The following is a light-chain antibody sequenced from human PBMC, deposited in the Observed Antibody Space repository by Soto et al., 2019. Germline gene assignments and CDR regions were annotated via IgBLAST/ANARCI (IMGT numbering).Light chain of an antibody. CDR3: QQYNNWPSIT. J-gene: IGKJ5*01. CDR2: GAS. V-gene: IGKV3-15*01. Sequence: EIVLTQSPATLSLSPGERATLSCRCSQSVSSYLLWYQQKPGQAPRLLIFGASTRATGIPARFSGSGSGTEFTLTISSLQSEDFAVYYCQQYNNWPSITFGQGARLEI. CDR1: QSVSSY.